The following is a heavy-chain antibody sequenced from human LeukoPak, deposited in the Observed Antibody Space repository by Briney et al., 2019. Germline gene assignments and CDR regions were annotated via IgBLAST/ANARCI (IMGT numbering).Heavy chain of an antibody. CDR2: THYSGNN. J-gene: IGHJ4*02. CDR3: ASGRSIRYFDY. Sequence: SETLSLTCSVSGVSIFSYYWKWIRQPPGKGLEWIGYTHYSGNNKYNPSLRSRVTISVYTSNNHFSLTLSSATAADTSVYYCASGRSIRYFDYWGQGTLLTVSS. D-gene: IGHD3-9*01. CDR1: GVSIFSYY. V-gene: IGHV4-59*08.